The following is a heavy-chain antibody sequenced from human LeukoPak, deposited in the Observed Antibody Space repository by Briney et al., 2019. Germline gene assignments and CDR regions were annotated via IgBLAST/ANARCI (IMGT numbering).Heavy chain of an antibody. J-gene: IGHJ5*02. CDR2: MFTSGST. V-gene: IGHV4-4*07. D-gene: IGHD3-10*01. CDR1: GGSISRYY. CDR3: ARDFQMVRGDPYNWFDP. Sequence: LXLTXTGSGGSISRYYWXGIRQPAGKGREGIGRMFTSGSTNSTPSLKSPVTMSVDTSKNQFSLKLSSVTAADTAVYYCARDFQMVRGDPYNWFDPWGQGTLVTGSS.